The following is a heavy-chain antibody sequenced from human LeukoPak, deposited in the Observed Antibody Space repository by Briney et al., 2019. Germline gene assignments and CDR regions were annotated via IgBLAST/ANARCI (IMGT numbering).Heavy chain of an antibody. CDR2: IIPIFGTA. Sequence: SVKVSCKASGGTFISYAISWVRQAPGQGLEWMGGIIPIFGTANYAQKFQGRVTITADKSTSTAYMELSSLRSEDTAVYYCAKVPTYYDYVWGSYRYPYYFDYWGQGTLVTVSS. CDR1: GGTFISYA. J-gene: IGHJ4*02. CDR3: AKVPTYYDYVWGSYRYPYYFDY. V-gene: IGHV1-69*06. D-gene: IGHD3-16*02.